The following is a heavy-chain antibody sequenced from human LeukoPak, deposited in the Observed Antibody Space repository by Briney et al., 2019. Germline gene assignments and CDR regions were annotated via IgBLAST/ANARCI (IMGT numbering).Heavy chain of an antibody. D-gene: IGHD6-25*01. Sequence: TGGSLRLSCAPSGFTLSSYSMNWVRQAPGKGLEWVSTISSSSSYIYYADSVKGRFTMPRDNAKNSLYLQMNSLRAEDTAVYYCARDGGRMDGWGQGATVTVSS. J-gene: IGHJ6*02. V-gene: IGHV3-21*01. CDR3: ARDGGRMDG. CDR1: GFTLSSYS. CDR2: ISSSSSYI.